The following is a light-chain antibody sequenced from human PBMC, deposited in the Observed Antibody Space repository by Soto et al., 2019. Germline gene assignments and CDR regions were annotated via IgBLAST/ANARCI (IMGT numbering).Light chain of an antibody. J-gene: IGKJ4*01. CDR1: QSSSNS. V-gene: IGKV1-39*01. CDR3: QQTHSTPLT. CDR2: TIS. Sequence: DIQMTQSPSSLSAFVGDRVTITCRASQSSSNSLNWYQQKPGKAPRLLISTISSLQSGVPSRFTGSGSGTDFTLTISSLQPEDFATYYCQQTHSTPLTFGGGTKVEV.